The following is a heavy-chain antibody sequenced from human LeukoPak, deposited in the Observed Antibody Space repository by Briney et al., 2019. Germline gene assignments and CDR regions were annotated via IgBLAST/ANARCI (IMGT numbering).Heavy chain of an antibody. Sequence: ASVKVPCKVSGYTFTDYYMHWVQQAPGKGLEWMGLVDPEDGETIYAEKFQGRVTITADTSTDTAYMELSSLRSEDTAVYYCATDRCSGGSCYRDDAFDIWGQGTMVTVSS. CDR2: VDPEDGET. V-gene: IGHV1-69-2*01. CDR3: ATDRCSGGSCYRDDAFDI. J-gene: IGHJ3*02. D-gene: IGHD2-15*01. CDR1: GYTFTDYY.